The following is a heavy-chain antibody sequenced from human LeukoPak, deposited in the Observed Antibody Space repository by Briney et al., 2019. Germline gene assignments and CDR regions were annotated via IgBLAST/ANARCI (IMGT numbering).Heavy chain of an antibody. CDR3: ARSLRYFDWLLSFSYYFDY. V-gene: IGHV5-51*01. CDR1: GYRFTSYW. CDR2: IYPGDSDT. D-gene: IGHD3-9*01. Sequence: GESLQISCQGSGYRFTSYWIGWVRQLPGKGLEWMGIIYPGDSDTRYSPSFQGQVTISADKSISTAYLQWSSLKASDTAMYYCARSLRYFDWLLSFSYYFDYWGQGTLVTVSS. J-gene: IGHJ4*02.